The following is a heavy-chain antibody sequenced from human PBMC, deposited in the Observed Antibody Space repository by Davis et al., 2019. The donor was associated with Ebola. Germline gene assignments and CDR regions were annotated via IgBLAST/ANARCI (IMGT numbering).Heavy chain of an antibody. Sequence: ASVKVSCKASGYTFIHYGISWVRQAPGQGLEWMGWISAYNGNTNYAQKFKGRVTMTVDTSTTTAYMELRSLRSDDTAVYYCARARWCSSPSCYNYYYYGMDDWGKGTMVTVSS. CDR3: ARARWCSSPSCYNYYYYGMDD. CDR1: GYTFIHYG. CDR2: ISAYNGNT. D-gene: IGHD2-2*02. J-gene: IGHJ6*04. V-gene: IGHV1-18*01.